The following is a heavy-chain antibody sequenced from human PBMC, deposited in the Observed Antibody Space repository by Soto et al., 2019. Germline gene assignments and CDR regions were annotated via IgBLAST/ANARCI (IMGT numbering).Heavy chain of an antibody. CDR2: IRYSGST. Sequence: SETLSLTCTVSGGSISSGDYYWSWIRRTPRKGLERIGYIRYSGSTYYNPSLKSRVTLSVEPSKRQFSLVLSSVAAADTAVYYCARGYDSIGYYYRNWFDPWGQGTLVTVS. J-gene: IGHJ5*02. CDR1: GGSISSGDYY. D-gene: IGHD3-22*01. CDR3: ARGYDSIGYYYRNWFDP. V-gene: IGHV4-30-4*02.